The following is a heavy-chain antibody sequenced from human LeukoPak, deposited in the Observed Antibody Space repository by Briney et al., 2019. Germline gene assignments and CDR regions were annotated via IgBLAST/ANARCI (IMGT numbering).Heavy chain of an antibody. D-gene: IGHD2-21*02. CDR2: ISCYNGNT. CDR1: GYTFTIYG. CDR3: ARTAYYYYMDV. Sequence: ASVRVSFTASGYTFTIYGISWVRQGPGQGRGWMGWISCYNGNTNYAQKLQGRVTMTTDTSTSTAYMELRSLRSDDTAVYYCARTAYYYYMDVWGKGTTVTVSS. V-gene: IGHV1-18*01. J-gene: IGHJ6*03.